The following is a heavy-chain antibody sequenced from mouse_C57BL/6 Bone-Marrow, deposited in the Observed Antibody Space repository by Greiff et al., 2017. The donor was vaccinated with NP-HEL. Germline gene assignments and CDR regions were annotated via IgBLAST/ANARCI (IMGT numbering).Heavy chain of an antibody. CDR3: TTEGYVYFDY. CDR1: GFNIKDDY. CDR2: IDPENGDT. Sequence: EVQLQESGAELVRPGASVKLSCTASGFNIKDDYMHWVKQRPEQGLEWIGWIDPENGDTEYASKFQGKATITADTSSNTAYLQLSSLTSKDTAVYYCTTEGYVYFDYWGQGTTLTVSS. J-gene: IGHJ2*01. V-gene: IGHV14-4*01. D-gene: IGHD2-2*01.